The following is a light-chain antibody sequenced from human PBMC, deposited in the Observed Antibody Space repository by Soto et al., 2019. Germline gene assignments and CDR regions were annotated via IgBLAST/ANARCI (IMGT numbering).Light chain of an antibody. J-gene: IGKJ2*01. CDR2: GAA. CDR1: QSVSSSY. CDR3: QQYDSSLYT. V-gene: IGKV3-20*01. Sequence: EIVLTQSPGTLSLSPGERATLSCRASQSVSSSYLAWYQQKPGQAPSHLIYGAASKATGLPDRFSGSGSGTDFTLTISRLEPEDFAVYYCQQYDSSLYTFGQGTKLEIK.